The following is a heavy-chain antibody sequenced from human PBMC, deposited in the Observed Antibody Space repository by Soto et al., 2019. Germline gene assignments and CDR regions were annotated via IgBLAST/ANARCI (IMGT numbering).Heavy chain of an antibody. Sequence: GGSLRLSCAASGFTFSSYEMNWVRQAPGKGLEWVSYISSSGSTIYYVDSVKGRFTISRDNAKNSLYLQMNSLRAEDTAVYYCARGAAVTWYYYYGMDVWGQGTTVTVSS. CDR1: GFTFSSYE. D-gene: IGHD4-17*01. J-gene: IGHJ6*02. V-gene: IGHV3-48*03. CDR2: ISSSGSTI. CDR3: ARGAAVTWYYYYGMDV.